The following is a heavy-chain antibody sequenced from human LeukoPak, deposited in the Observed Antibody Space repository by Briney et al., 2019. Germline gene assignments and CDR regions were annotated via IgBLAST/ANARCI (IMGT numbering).Heavy chain of an antibody. D-gene: IGHD5-18*01. Sequence: GGSLRLSCAASGFTVSSNYMSWVRQAPGKGLEWVSVIFSGGTTYYADSVKGRFTISRHNSESTLYLQMNSLRGEDTAVYYCARGVLGYSYGFDYWGQGTLVTVSS. CDR2: IFSGGTT. J-gene: IGHJ4*02. CDR1: GFTVSSNY. CDR3: ARGVLGYSYGFDY. V-gene: IGHV3-53*04.